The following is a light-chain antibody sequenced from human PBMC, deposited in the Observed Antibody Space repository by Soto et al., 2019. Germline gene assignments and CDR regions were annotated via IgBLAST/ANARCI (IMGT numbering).Light chain of an antibody. J-gene: IGKJ1*01. CDR1: QRITSY. CDR3: QQANSYPWT. CDR2: DAT. V-gene: IGKV3-11*01. Sequence: EVVLTQSPATLSFSPGERATLSCRASQRITSYLAWYQQKPGQAPRLLIYDATNRATGVPARFSGTRSGTDFTLTISSLQPEDFATYYCQQANSYPWTFGQGTKVDIK.